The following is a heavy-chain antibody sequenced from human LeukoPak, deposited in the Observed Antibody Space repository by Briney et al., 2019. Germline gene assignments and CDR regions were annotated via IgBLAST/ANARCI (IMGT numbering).Heavy chain of an antibody. V-gene: IGHV3-48*03. D-gene: IGHD3-10*01. CDR2: ISSSGSTI. CDR1: GFTFSSYE. J-gene: IGHJ4*02. Sequence: PGGSLRLSCAASGFTFSSYEMNWVRQAPGKGLEWVSYISSSGSTIYYADSVKGRFTISRDNAKNSLYLQMNSLRAEDTAVYYCARDPSYRRITMVRGDLFFDYWGQGTLVTVSS. CDR3: ARDPSYRRITMVRGDLFFDY.